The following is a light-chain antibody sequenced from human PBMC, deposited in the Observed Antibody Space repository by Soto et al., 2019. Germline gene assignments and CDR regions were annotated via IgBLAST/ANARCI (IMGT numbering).Light chain of an antibody. Sequence: DIQMTQSPSFLSASVGGRVTIACRASQSIITYLNWYQQKPGRAPKLLIYAASTLQRWVPSRFSGSGYGTDFTLTISSLQPEDFATYYCQQSYSTPRTFGQGTKLEVK. CDR2: AAS. CDR3: QQSYSTPRT. V-gene: IGKV1-39*01. J-gene: IGKJ2*01. CDR1: QSIITY.